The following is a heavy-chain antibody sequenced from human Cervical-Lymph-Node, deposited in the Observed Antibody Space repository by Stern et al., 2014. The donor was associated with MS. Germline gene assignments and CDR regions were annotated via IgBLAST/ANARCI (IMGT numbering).Heavy chain of an antibody. V-gene: IGHV3-21*01. J-gene: IGHJ4*02. CDR3: ARHRDGYNLSLDY. CDR1: GSTFSSYS. D-gene: IGHD5-24*01. Sequence: EVQLEESGGGLVKPGGSLRLSCVASGSTFSSYSMDWVRQAPGKGLEWVSSISSDSIYIYYADSVKGRFTISRDNAKNSLYLQMNSLRAEDTAVYYCARHRDGYNLSLDYWGQGTLVTVSS. CDR2: ISSDSIYI.